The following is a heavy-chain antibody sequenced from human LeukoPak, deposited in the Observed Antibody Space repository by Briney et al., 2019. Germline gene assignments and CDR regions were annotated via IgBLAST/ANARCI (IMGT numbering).Heavy chain of an antibody. D-gene: IGHD3-16*01. V-gene: IGHV3-23*01. CDR3: AKDPAFGYGDY. CDR2: ISGSGANT. CDR1: GFTFSSYA. Sequence: PGGSLRLSCAASGFTFSSYAMTWVRQAPGKGLEWVSTISGSGANTFYADSVKGRFTISRDNSKNTLYLQMNSLRAEDTAVYYCAKDPAFGYGDYWGQGTLVTVSS. J-gene: IGHJ4*02.